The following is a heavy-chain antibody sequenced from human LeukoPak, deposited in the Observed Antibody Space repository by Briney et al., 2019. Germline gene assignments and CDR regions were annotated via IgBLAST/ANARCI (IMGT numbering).Heavy chain of an antibody. Sequence: PSETLSLTCTVSGGSISSYYWSWVRQPPGKGLEWIGYIYYSGSTNYNPSLKSRVTMSIDTSKNHFSLKLNSVTAADTAVYYCARQVDFWSGFFDYWGQGTLVTVSS. CDR3: ARQVDFWSGFFDY. D-gene: IGHD3-3*01. CDR1: GGSISSYY. V-gene: IGHV4-59*08. J-gene: IGHJ4*02. CDR2: IYYSGST.